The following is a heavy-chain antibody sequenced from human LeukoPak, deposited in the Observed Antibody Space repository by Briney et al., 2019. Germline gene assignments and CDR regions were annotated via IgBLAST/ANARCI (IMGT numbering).Heavy chain of an antibody. CDR3: TRSGYYDIWTGYFDY. CDR1: GFTFGDYA. V-gene: IGHV3-49*04. J-gene: IGHJ4*02. D-gene: IGHD3-9*01. CDR2: IRSKAYGGTT. Sequence: GGSLRLSCTASGFTFGDYAMSWVRQAPGKGLEWVGFIRSKAYGGTTEYAASVKGRFTISRDDSKSIAYLQMNSLKTEDTAVYYCTRSGYYDIWTGYFDYWGQGTLVTVSS.